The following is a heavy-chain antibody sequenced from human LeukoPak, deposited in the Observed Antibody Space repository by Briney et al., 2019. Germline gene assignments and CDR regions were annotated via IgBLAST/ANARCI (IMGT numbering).Heavy chain of an antibody. Sequence: GGSLRLSCAASGFTFSSYAMSWVRQAPGKGLEWVAVISYDGSNKYYADSVKGRFTISRDNSKNTLYLQMNSLRAEDTAVYYCAREVDFWNYYGMDVWGQGTTVTVSS. V-gene: IGHV3-30-3*01. CDR1: GFTFSSYA. J-gene: IGHJ6*02. CDR2: ISYDGSNK. D-gene: IGHD3-3*01. CDR3: AREVDFWNYYGMDV.